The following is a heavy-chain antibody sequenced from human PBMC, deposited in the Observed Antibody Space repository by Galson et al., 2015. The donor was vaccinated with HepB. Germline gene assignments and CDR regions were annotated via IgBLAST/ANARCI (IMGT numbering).Heavy chain of an antibody. J-gene: IGHJ5*02. CDR2: ISYDGSNQ. Sequence: SLRLSCAASGFTFKTYAMHWVRQAPGKGLEWVAFISYDGSNQYYADSVKGRFTISRDNSKNTVHLQMNSLRAEDTSVYYCARDGAVPGDKWFDPWGQGTLVTVSS. D-gene: IGHD6-19*01. V-gene: IGHV3-30*04. CDR3: ARDGAVPGDKWFDP. CDR1: GFTFKTYA.